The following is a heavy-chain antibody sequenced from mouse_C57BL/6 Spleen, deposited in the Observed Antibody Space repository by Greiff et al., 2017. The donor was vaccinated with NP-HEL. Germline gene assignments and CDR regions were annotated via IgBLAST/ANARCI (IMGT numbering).Heavy chain of an antibody. CDR2: IYPGSGST. V-gene: IGHV1-55*01. CDR3: GRYLILTAWFAY. J-gene: IGHJ3*01. Sequence: QVQLQQPGAELVKPGASVKMSCKASGYTFTSYWITWVKQRPGQGLEWIGDIYPGSGSTNYNEKFKSKATLTVDTSSSTAYMQLSSLTSEDSAVYCGGRYLILTAWFAYWGQGTLVTVSA. CDR1: GYTFTSYW. D-gene: IGHD4-1*01.